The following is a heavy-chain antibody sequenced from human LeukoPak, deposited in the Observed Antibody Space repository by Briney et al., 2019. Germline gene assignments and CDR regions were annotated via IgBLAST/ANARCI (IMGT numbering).Heavy chain of an antibody. CDR3: ARYLLQEGYCSGGSCRDWFDP. J-gene: IGHJ5*02. CDR1: GYIFTSYF. V-gene: IGHV1-46*01. CDR2: INPSGGST. Sequence: ASVKVSCKASGYIFTSYFMHWVRQAPGQGLEGMGLINPSGGSTRYAQKLQGRVTMTTDTSTSTAYMELRSLRSDDTAVYYCARYLLQEGYCSGGSCRDWFDPWGQGTLVTVSS. D-gene: IGHD2-15*01.